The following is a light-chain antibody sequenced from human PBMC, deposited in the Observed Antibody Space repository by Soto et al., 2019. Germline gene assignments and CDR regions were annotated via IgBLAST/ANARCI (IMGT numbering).Light chain of an antibody. CDR1: SSNNGNNA. CDR3: ASWDDSLNAWV. J-gene: IGLJ3*02. CDR2: YDD. Sequence: QSVLTQPPSVSEAPRQRVTISCSGSSSNNGNNAVNWYQQLQGKAPKLLIYYDDLLPSGVSDRFSGSKSGTSASLAISGLQSEDEADYYCASWDDSLNAWVFGGGTKLTVL. V-gene: IGLV1-36*01.